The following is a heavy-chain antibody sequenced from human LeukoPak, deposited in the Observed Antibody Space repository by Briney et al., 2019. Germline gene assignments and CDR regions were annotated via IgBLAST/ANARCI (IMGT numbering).Heavy chain of an antibody. CDR3: ARVGPLLYALQV. D-gene: IGHD2-2*02. Sequence: SETLSLTCAVYGGSFSGYYWSWIRQPPEKGLEWIGEINHSGSTNYNPSLKSRVTISVDTSKNQFSLKLSPVTAADTAVYYCARVGPLLYALQVWGQGTLVTVSS. V-gene: IGHV4-34*01. CDR1: GGSFSGYY. CDR2: INHSGST. J-gene: IGHJ4*02.